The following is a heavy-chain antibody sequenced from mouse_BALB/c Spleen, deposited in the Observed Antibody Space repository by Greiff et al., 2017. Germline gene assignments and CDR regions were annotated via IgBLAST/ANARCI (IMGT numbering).Heavy chain of an antibody. CDR3: AYYGSSYLDY. Sequence: VQLVESGAELAKPGASVKMSCKASGYTFTSYWMHWVKQRPGQGLEWIGYINPSTGYTEYNQKFKDKATLTADKSSSTAYMQLSSLTSEDSAVYYCAYYGSSYLDYWGQGTTLTVSS. J-gene: IGHJ2*01. CDR1: GYTFTSYW. CDR2: INPSTGYT. V-gene: IGHV1-7*01. D-gene: IGHD1-1*01.